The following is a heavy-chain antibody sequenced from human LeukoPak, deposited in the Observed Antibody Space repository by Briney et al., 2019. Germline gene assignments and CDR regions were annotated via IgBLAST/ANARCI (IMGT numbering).Heavy chain of an antibody. V-gene: IGHV4-59*12. CDR3: ARVVVAAFPTRLFDC. CDR1: GGSISSYY. Sequence: SETLSLTCTVSGGSISSYYWSWIRQPPGKGLEWIGSIYYSGSTYYNPSLKSRVTISVDTSKNQFSLKLSSVTAADTAVYYCARVVVAAFPTRLFDCWGQGTLVTVSS. J-gene: IGHJ4*02. D-gene: IGHD2-15*01. CDR2: IYYSGST.